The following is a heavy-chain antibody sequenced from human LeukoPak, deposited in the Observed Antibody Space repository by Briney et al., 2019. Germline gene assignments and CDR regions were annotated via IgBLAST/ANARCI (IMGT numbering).Heavy chain of an antibody. V-gene: IGHV3-7*01. Sequence: GGSLRLSYAASGFTFISYWMTWVRQAPGKGLEWVANIKQDGSETYYVDSVKGRFTISRDSAKNSLYLQMNSLRAEDTAVYYCAVGQMTFDYWGQGTLVTVSS. J-gene: IGHJ4*02. CDR2: IKQDGSET. CDR3: AVGQMTFDY. D-gene: IGHD2-15*01. CDR1: GFTFISYW.